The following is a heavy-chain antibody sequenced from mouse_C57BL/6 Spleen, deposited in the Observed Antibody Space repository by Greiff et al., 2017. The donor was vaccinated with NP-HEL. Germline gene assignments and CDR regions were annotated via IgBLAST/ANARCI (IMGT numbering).Heavy chain of an antibody. D-gene: IGHD1-1*01. CDR3: VRDGGAMDY. CDR1: GFSFNTYA. V-gene: IGHV10-1*01. Sequence: EVKVVESGGGLVQPKGSLKLSCAASGFSFNTYAMNWVRQAPGKGLEWVARIRSKSNNYATYYADSVKDRFTISRDDSESMLYLQMNNLKTEDTAMYYCVRDGGAMDYWGQGTSVTVSS. CDR2: IRSKSNNYAT. J-gene: IGHJ4*01.